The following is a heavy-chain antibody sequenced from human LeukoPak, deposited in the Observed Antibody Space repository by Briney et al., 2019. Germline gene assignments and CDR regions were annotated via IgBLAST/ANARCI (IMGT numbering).Heavy chain of an antibody. CDR3: ARLQTSTAWDSSGYLDY. V-gene: IGHV3-30*04. Sequence: GSLRLSCAASGFTFSNYAMHWVRPAPGKGLEWVAVIFYDGSIQYYADSVRGRFTISRDNSKSTLYLQMNSLRGEDTAVYYCARLQTSTAWDSSGYLDYWGQGTLVTVSS. CDR1: GFTFSNYA. J-gene: IGHJ4*02. CDR2: IFYDGSIQ. D-gene: IGHD3-22*01.